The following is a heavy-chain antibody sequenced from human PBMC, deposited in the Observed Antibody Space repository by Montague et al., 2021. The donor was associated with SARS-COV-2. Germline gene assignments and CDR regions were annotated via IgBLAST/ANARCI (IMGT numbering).Heavy chain of an antibody. Sequence: SETLSLTCTVSGGSISGYYWNWIRQPPGKGLEWIGYIYSSGSTNXXPSLRGRVGIAVDTSKNQFSLRLSTVTAADTAIYYCVRDPALSGSGTFYDYWGQGTLVAVSS. CDR1: GGSISGYY. J-gene: IGHJ4*02. D-gene: IGHD1-26*01. V-gene: IGHV4-59*13. CDR3: VRDPALSGSGTFYDY. CDR2: IYSSGST.